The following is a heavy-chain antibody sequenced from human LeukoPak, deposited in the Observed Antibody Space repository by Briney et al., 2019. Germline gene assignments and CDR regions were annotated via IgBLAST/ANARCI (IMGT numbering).Heavy chain of an antibody. J-gene: IGHJ3*02. CDR2: ISASGRNT. CDR3: ARDYYYDSSGYNSHDAFDI. Sequence: GGSLRLSCAASGFTFSNYAMTWVRQAPGKGLELVSVISASGRNTDYADSVKGRFTISRDNSKNTLYLQMASLRAEDTAVYYCARDYYYDSSGYNSHDAFDIWGQGTMVTVSS. CDR1: GFTFSNYA. D-gene: IGHD3-22*01. V-gene: IGHV3-23*01.